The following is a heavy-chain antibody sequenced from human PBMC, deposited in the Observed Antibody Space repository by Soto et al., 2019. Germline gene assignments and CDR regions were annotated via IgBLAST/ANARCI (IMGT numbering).Heavy chain of an antibody. CDR3: ERDTYGLFDS. J-gene: IGHJ4*02. V-gene: IGHV1-18*03. Sequence: QVQLVQSGAEVKTPGASVKVSCKASGYTFTSYGINWVRQAPGQGLEWMGWINTYNGNTNYAQRLQGRVTMTPDTSTSTAYMELRGLRSEDMAVYYCERDTYGLFDSWGQGTLVTVSS. CDR2: INTYNGNT. D-gene: IGHD3-10*01. CDR1: GYTFTSYG.